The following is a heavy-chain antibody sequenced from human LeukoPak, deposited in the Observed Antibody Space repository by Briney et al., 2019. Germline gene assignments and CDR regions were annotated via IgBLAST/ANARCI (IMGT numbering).Heavy chain of an antibody. CDR1: GYTFTGYY. D-gene: IGHD3-10*01. CDR3: ARASMVDAFDI. Sequence: ASVKVSCKASGYTFTGYYMHWVRQAPGQGLKWMGWINPNSGGTNYAQKFHGKVTMTRDTSISTAYMELRRLRSDDTAVYCCARASMVDAFDIWGQGTMVTVSS. V-gene: IGHV1-2*02. J-gene: IGHJ3*02. CDR2: INPNSGGT.